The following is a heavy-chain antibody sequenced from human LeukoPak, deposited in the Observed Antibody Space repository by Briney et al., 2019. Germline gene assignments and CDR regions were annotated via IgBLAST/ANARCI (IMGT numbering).Heavy chain of an antibody. CDR1: GFTFSSYA. CDR3: ARGGAFGVDRNDY. V-gene: IGHV3-23*01. CDR2: ISGSGSSK. J-gene: IGHJ4*02. D-gene: IGHD3-3*01. Sequence: GGSLRLSCAASGFTFSSYAMNWVRQVPGKGLEWVSAISGSGSSKYYADSVKGRFTISRDNAKNSLYLQMSSLRAEDTAVYYCARGGAFGVDRNDYWGQGTLVTVSS.